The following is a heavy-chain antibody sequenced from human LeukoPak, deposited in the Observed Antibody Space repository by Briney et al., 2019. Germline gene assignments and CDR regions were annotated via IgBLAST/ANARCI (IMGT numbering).Heavy chain of an antibody. D-gene: IGHD2-2*01. CDR1: GGTFSSYA. J-gene: IGHJ6*03. Sequence: SVKVSCKASGGTFSSYAISWVRQAPGQGLEWMGGIIPIFGTANYAQKFQGRVTITADESTSTAYMELSSLRSEDTAVYYCARAPGYCSSTSCYPDYYYYYMDVWGKGTTVTVSS. V-gene: IGHV1-69*01. CDR2: IIPIFGTA. CDR3: ARAPGYCSSTSCYPDYYYYYMDV.